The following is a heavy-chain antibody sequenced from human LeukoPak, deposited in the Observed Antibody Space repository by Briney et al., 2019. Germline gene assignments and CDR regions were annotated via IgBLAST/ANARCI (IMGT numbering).Heavy chain of an antibody. D-gene: IGHD3-3*01. J-gene: IGHJ4*02. V-gene: IGHV4-4*09. CDR3: ARQYYDFWSGPKNYFDY. CDR1: GGSISSYY. Sequence: SETLSLTCTVSGGSISSYYWSWIRQPPGKGLEWIGYIYTSGSTNYNPSLKSRVTISVDTSKNQFSLKLSSVTAADTAVYYCARQYYDFWSGPKNYFDYWGQGTLVTVSS. CDR2: IYTSGST.